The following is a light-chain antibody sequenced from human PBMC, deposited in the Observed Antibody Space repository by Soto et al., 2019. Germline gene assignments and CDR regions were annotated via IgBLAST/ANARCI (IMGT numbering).Light chain of an antibody. CDR2: GVS. V-gene: IGKV3-20*01. CDR1: QSVSSY. J-gene: IGKJ5*01. Sequence: EIVLTQSPATLSLSPGERATLSSRASQSVSSYLAWYQQKPGQAPRLLIYGVSSRASGIPDRFFGSGSGTDFTLTINRLEPEDFAVYYCQQYANSPITFGQGTRLEIK. CDR3: QQYANSPIT.